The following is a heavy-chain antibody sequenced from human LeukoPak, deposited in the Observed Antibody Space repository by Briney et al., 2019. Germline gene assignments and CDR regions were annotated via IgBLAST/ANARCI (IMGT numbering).Heavy chain of an antibody. CDR2: IYSGGST. V-gene: IGHV3-66*01. J-gene: IGHJ4*02. Sequence: GGSLRLSCAASGFTVSSNYMSWVRQAPGKGLEWVSVIYSGGSTYYADSVKGRFTISRENSKNTLYLQMNSLRAEDTAVYYCARVRVEQWLEIYYFDYWGQGTLVTVSS. CDR1: GFTVSSNY. CDR3: ARVRVEQWLEIYYFDY. D-gene: IGHD6-19*01.